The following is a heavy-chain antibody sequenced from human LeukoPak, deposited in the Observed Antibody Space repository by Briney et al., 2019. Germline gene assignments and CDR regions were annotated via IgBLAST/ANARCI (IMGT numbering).Heavy chain of an antibody. Sequence: GGTLRLSCAASKFTFKTYNMNWVRQAPGKGLEWVSSISSSSRYISYADSVKGRFTISRDNAKNSLYLQMNSLRVEDTAVYYCARDPLYCGGDCYHDYWGQGTLVTVSS. CDR3: ARDPLYCGGDCYHDY. CDR1: KFTFKTYN. V-gene: IGHV3-21*01. CDR2: ISSSSRYI. D-gene: IGHD2-21*02. J-gene: IGHJ4*02.